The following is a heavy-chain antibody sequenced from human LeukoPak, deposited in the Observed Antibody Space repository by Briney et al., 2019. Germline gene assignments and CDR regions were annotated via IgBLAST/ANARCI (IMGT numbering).Heavy chain of an antibody. V-gene: IGHV1-18*01. CDR3: ARPSRGFGELFSVY. CDR2: ISAYNGNT. CDR1: GYTFTTYG. D-gene: IGHD3-10*01. Sequence: ASVKVSCKASGYTFTTYGISWARQAPGQGLEWMGWISAYNGNTDYAQKLQGRVTLTTDTSTSTAYMELRSLRSDDTAVYYCARPSRGFGELFSVYWGQGTLVTVSS. J-gene: IGHJ4*02.